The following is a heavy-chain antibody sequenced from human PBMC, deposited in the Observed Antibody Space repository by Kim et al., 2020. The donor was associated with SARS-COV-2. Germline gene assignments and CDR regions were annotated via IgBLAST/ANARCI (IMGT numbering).Heavy chain of an antibody. D-gene: IGHD3-10*01. CDR3: ARGALWFGEPQFDY. CDR1: GFTFSSYA. CDR2: ISYDGSNK. J-gene: IGHJ4*02. Sequence: LSLTCAASGFTFSSYAMHWVRQAPGKGLEWVAVISYDGSNKYYADSVKGRFTISRDNSKNTLYLQMNSLRAEDTAVYYCARGALWFGEPQFDYWGQGTLVTVSS. V-gene: IGHV3-30*04.